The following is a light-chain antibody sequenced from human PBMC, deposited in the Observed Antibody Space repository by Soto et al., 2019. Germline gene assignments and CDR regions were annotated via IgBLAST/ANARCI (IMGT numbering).Light chain of an antibody. Sequence: QSALTQPASVSGSPGQWITISCTGTSSDVGSYNLVSWYQQHPGKAPKLMIYEGSKRPSGVSNRFSGSKSGNTASLTISGLQAEDEADYYCCSYADSSTLVFGGGTKVTVL. V-gene: IGLV2-23*01. CDR1: SSDVGSYNL. J-gene: IGLJ2*01. CDR2: EGS. CDR3: CSYADSSTLV.